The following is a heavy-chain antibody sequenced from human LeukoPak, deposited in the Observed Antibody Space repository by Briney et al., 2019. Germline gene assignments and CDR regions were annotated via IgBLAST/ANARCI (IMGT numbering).Heavy chain of an antibody. D-gene: IGHD3-22*01. CDR1: SGSISSSSYY. CDR2: IYYSGST. V-gene: IGHV4-39*01. CDR3: AVHYYDSSGYSD. Sequence: PSETLSLTCTVSSGSISSSSYYWGWIRQPPGKGLEWIGSIYYSGSTYYNSSLTSRVTISVDTSKNQFSLKLSSVTAADTAVYYCAVHYYDSSGYSDWGQGTLVTVSS. J-gene: IGHJ4*02.